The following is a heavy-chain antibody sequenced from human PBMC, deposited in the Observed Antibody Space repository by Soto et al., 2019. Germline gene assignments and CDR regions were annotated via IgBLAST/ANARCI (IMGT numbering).Heavy chain of an antibody. V-gene: IGHV3-30*03. Sequence: QVQLVESGGGVVQPGRSLRLSCAASGFTFSSYGMHWVRQAPGKGLEWVAVISYDGSNKYYADSVKGRFTISRDNSKNTLYLQMNSLRAEDTAVYYGAPWFGAFDYWVQGTLVTVSS. J-gene: IGHJ4*02. CDR2: ISYDGSNK. D-gene: IGHD3-10*01. CDR1: GFTFSSYG. CDR3: APWFGAFDY.